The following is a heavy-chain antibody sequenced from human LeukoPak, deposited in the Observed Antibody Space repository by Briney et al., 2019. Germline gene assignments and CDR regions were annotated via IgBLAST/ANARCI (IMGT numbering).Heavy chain of an antibody. CDR2: VNPNSGGT. CDR1: GYTFTGYY. J-gene: IGHJ4*02. CDR3: ARDPEGGSQLDFDY. Sequence: ASVKVSCKAYGYTFTGYYMHWVRQAPGQGLEWMGWVNPNSGGTNYAQKFQGRVTMTRDTSISTAYMELSRLRSDDTAVYYCARDPEGGSQLDFDYWGQGTLVTVSS. D-gene: IGHD6-13*01. V-gene: IGHV1-2*02.